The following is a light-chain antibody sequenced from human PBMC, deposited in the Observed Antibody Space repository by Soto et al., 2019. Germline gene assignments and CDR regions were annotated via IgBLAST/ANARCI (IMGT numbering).Light chain of an antibody. CDR2: GAS. V-gene: IGKV3-15*01. Sequence: EIVMTQSPATLSVSPGERATLSCRASESVSSNLAWYQQKPGQAPRRLIYGASTKATGIPARCSGSGSGTEFTLTISSLQSEDFAVYYCQHYNNGPRTFGQGTKVEIK. CDR3: QHYNNGPRT. J-gene: IGKJ1*01. CDR1: ESVSSN.